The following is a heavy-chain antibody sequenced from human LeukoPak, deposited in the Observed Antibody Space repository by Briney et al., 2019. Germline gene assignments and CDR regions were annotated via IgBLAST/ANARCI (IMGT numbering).Heavy chain of an antibody. CDR3: ARTIAAAGTDPFDY. Sequence: GESLKISCKGSGYSFTTYWIGWVRQMPGKGLEWMGLIYPGDSDTRYSPSFQGQVTISADKSISTAYLQWSSLKASDTAMYYCARTIAAAGTDPFDYWGQGTLVTVSS. V-gene: IGHV5-51*01. CDR1: GYSFTTYW. CDR2: IYPGDSDT. D-gene: IGHD6-13*01. J-gene: IGHJ4*02.